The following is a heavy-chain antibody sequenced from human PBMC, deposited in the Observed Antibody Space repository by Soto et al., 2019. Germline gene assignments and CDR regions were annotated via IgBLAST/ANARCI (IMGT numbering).Heavy chain of an antibody. Sequence: SETLSLTCAVYGGSFSGYYWSWIRQPPGKGLEWIGEINHSGSTNYNPSLKSRVTISVDTSKNQFSLKLSSVTAADTAVYYCAGTPSPTYDFWSGYRGDGMDVWGQGTTVTVYS. V-gene: IGHV4-34*01. J-gene: IGHJ6*02. CDR3: AGTPSPTYDFWSGYRGDGMDV. D-gene: IGHD3-3*01. CDR2: INHSGST. CDR1: GGSFSGYY.